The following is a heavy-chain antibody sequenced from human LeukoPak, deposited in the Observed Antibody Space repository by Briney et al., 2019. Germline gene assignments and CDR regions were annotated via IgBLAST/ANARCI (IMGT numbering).Heavy chain of an antibody. D-gene: IGHD5-12*01. CDR1: GFTFSSYT. CDR2: ISSSSSTI. V-gene: IGHV3-48*01. J-gene: IGHJ3*02. Sequence: AESLRLSCAASGFTFSSYTMNWVCQGPGKGLEWVSNISSSSSTIYYADSVKGRFTISRDNAYNSLYLQMNSLRAEDTAVYYCARDSPQALAILHAFDIWGHGTMVTVSS. CDR3: ARDSPQALAILHAFDI.